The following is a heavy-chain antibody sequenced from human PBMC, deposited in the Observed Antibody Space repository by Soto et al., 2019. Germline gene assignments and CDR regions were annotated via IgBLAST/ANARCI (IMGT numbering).Heavy chain of an antibody. D-gene: IGHD4-17*01. CDR1: GGSISSGGYY. Sequence: QVQLQESGPGLVKPSQTLSLTCTVSGGSISSGGYYWSWIRQHPGKGLEWIGYIYYSGSTYYNPSLKSRVTISVDTSKNQFSLKLSAVTAADTAVYYCARDGRDYGGNIGMDVWGQGTTVTVSS. CDR3: ARDGRDYGGNIGMDV. CDR2: IYYSGST. V-gene: IGHV4-31*03. J-gene: IGHJ6*02.